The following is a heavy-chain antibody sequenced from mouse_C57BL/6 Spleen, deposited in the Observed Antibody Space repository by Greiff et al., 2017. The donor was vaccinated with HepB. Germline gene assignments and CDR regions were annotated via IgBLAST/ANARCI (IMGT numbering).Heavy chain of an antibody. CDR1: GYAFTNYL. V-gene: IGHV1-54*01. CDR2: INPGSGGT. D-gene: IGHD2-2*01. J-gene: IGHJ3*01. Sequence: QVQLQQSGAELVRPGTSVKVSCKASGYAFTNYLIEWVKKRPGQGLEWIGVINPGSGGTNYNEKFKGKATMTADKSSSTAYMQLSSLTSEDSAVYFCARYGYDGAWFAYWGQGTLVTVSA. CDR3: ARYGYDGAWFAY.